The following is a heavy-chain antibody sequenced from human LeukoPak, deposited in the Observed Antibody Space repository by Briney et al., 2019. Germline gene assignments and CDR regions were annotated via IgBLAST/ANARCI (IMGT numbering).Heavy chain of an antibody. J-gene: IGHJ5*02. Sequence: GASVKVSCKASGYTFTSYGISWVRQAPGQGLEWMGWISAYNGNTNYAQKLQGRVTMTTDTSTSTAYMELRSLRSDDTAVYYCARDGGSFGITFGGVIVNRFDPWGQGTLVTVSS. V-gene: IGHV1-18*01. CDR2: ISAYNGNT. CDR1: GYTFTSYG. CDR3: ARDGGSFGITFGGVIVNRFDP. D-gene: IGHD3-16*02.